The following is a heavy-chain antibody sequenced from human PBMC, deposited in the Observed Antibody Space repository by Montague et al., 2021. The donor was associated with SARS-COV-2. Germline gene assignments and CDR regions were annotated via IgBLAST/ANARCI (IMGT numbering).Heavy chain of an antibody. J-gene: IGHJ4*02. CDR1: GFSLSTSGMC. CDR3: ARTPHGDYSALFDY. Sequence: PVLVKPTQTLTLTCTFSGFSLSTSGMCVSWIRQPPGKALEWLALIDWDDDKYYSTSLKTRLTISKDTSKNQVVLTMTNMDPLDTATYYCARTPHGDYSALFDYWGQGILVTVSP. CDR2: IDWDDDK. D-gene: IGHD4-17*01. V-gene: IGHV2-70*01.